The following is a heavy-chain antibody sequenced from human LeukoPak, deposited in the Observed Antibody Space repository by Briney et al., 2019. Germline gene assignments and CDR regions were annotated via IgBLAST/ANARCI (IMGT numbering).Heavy chain of an antibody. CDR2: ISYDGSNK. CDR3: ARSIVVVPAAILSRREFDY. V-gene: IGHV3-30-3*01. CDR1: GFTFSSYA. D-gene: IGHD2-2*02. J-gene: IGHJ4*02. Sequence: GGSLRLSCAASGFTFSSYAMHWVRQAPGKGLELVAVISYDGSNKYYADSVKGRFTISRDNSKNTLYLQMNSLRAEDTAVYYCARSIVVVPAAILSRREFDYWGQGTLVTVSS.